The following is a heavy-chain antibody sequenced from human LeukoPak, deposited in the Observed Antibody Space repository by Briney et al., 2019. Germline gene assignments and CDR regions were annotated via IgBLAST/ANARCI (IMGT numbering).Heavy chain of an antibody. D-gene: IGHD4-23*01. CDR1: GGSISSSSYY. CDR3: ARVGVDYSGNIIKYFYDY. V-gene: IGHV4-39*07. Sequence: SETLSLTCTVSGGSISSSSYYWGWIRQPPGKGLEWIGNVYYSGSANYNPSLKSRVIISVDTSKNQLSLKLSPVTAADTAVYYCARVGVDYSGNIIKYFYDYWGPGTLVTVSS. J-gene: IGHJ4*02. CDR2: VYYSGSA.